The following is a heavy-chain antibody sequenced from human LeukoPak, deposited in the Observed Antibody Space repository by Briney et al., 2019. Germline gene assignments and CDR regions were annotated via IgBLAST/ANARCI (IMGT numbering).Heavy chain of an antibody. CDR2: IRSKANSYAT. CDR1: GFTLSGAA. Sequence: GGSLKLSCAASGFTLSGAAMHWVRQASGKGLEWVGRIRSKANSYATAYAASVKGRFIISRDDSKNTSYLQMNSLKTEDTAVYYCKRLAESKLQLDEAFDYWGPGTLVTVSS. CDR3: KRLAESKLQLDEAFDY. D-gene: IGHD6-13*01. V-gene: IGHV3-73*01. J-gene: IGHJ4*02.